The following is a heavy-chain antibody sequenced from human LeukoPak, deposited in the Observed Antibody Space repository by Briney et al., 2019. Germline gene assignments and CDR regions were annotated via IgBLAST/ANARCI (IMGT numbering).Heavy chain of an antibody. D-gene: IGHD1-26*01. CDR2: IYYSGST. V-gene: IGHV4-39*07. CDR3: ARDPYEVGAPDDAFDI. J-gene: IGHJ3*02. Sequence: SSETLSLTCTVSGGSISSSSYYWGWIRQPPGKGLEWIGSIYYSGSTYYNPSLKSRVTISVDTSKNQFSLKLSSVTAADTAVYYCARDPYEVGAPDDAFDIWGQGTMVTVSS. CDR1: GGSISSSSYY.